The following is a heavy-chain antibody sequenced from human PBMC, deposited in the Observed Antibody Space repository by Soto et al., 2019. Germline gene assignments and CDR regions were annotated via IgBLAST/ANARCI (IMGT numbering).Heavy chain of an antibody. J-gene: IGHJ4*02. CDR2: ISGSGGNT. Sequence: PGGSLRLSCAASGFTFASYAMSWVRHAPGKGLEWVSGISGSGGNTYNADSVKGRFTISRDNSKNTLYLDMISLRAEDTAVYYCAKGLSIAAAGTFHYWGQGTLVTVS. V-gene: IGHV3-23*01. D-gene: IGHD6-13*01. CDR1: GFTFASYA. CDR3: AKGLSIAAAGTFHY.